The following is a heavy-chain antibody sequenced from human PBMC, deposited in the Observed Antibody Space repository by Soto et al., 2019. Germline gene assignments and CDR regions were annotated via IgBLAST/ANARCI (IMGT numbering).Heavy chain of an antibody. CDR1: GFTFSDYY. CDR3: APTRSQPTEVAY. V-gene: IGHV3-11*05. CDR2: ISSSSSYT. Sequence: QVQLVESGGGLVKPGGSLRLSCAASGFTFSDYYMSWIRQAPGKGLEWVSYISSSSSYTNYADSVKGRFTISRDNAKNSLYLQMNILRAEDTAVDYCAPTRSQPTEVAYWGQGTLVTVSS. J-gene: IGHJ4*02.